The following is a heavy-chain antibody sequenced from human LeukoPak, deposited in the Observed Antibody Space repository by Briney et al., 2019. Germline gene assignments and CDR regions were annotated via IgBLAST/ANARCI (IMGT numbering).Heavy chain of an antibody. CDR1: GGSISSYY. CDR3: ASHMRGSGYNAAFDY. J-gene: IGHJ4*02. CDR2: IYTSGST. V-gene: IGHV4-4*07. Sequence: SETLSLTCTVSGGSISSYYWSCIRQPAGKGLEWIGRIYTSGSTNYNPSLKSRVTMSVDTSKNQFSLKLSSVTAADTAVYYCASHMRGSGYNAAFDYWGQGTLVTVSS. D-gene: IGHD3-22*01.